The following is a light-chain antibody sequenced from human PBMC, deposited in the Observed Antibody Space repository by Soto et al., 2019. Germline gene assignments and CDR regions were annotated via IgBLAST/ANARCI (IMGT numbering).Light chain of an antibody. J-gene: IGLJ2*01. CDR1: SSDVADYNY. CDR3: SSYPITNTVI. CDR2: DVS. V-gene: IGLV2-14*03. Sequence: QSALTQPASVSGSPGQSITISCSGTSSDVADYNYVSWYQQHSGKVPKLIIYDVSYRPSGVSDRFSASKSGSTASLTISGLQAEDEAYYYCSSYPITNTVIFGGGTQLTVL.